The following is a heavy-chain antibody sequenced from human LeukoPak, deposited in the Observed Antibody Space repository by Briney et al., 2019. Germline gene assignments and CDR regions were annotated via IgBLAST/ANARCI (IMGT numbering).Heavy chain of an antibody. CDR2: FSGKGDTT. V-gene: IGHV3-23*01. Sequence: PGGSLRLSCAASGFTFSSYGMHWVRQAPGKGLEWVAGFSGKGDTTYYAESVRGRFTISRDTSKNTLFLQMNSLRAEDTAVYYCANYYYDTSGYKNWGQGTLVTVSS. CDR3: ANYYYDTSGYKN. D-gene: IGHD3-22*01. J-gene: IGHJ4*02. CDR1: GFTFSSYG.